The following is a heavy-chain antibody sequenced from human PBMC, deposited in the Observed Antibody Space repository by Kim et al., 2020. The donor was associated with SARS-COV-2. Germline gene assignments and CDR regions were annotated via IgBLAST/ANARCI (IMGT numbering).Heavy chain of an antibody. V-gene: IGHV7-4-1*02. Sequence: AQGLTGRFVFSLDTSVSTAYLQISSLKAEDTAVYYCARADSSGWYEYYFDYWGQGTLVTVSS. J-gene: IGHJ4*02. CDR3: ARADSSGWYEYYFDY. D-gene: IGHD6-19*01.